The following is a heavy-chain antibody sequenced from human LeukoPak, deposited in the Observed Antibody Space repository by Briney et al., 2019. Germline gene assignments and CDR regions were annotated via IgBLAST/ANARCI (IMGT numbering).Heavy chain of an antibody. Sequence: PGGSLRLSCAASGFTFSSYAMHWVRQAPGKGLEWVAVISYDGSNKYYADSVKGRFTISRDNSKSTLYLQMNSLRAEDTAVYYCARDETAQLSDYDILTGPLDYWGQGTLVTVSS. D-gene: IGHD3-9*01. CDR3: ARDETAQLSDYDILTGPLDY. CDR2: ISYDGSNK. V-gene: IGHV3-30-3*01. CDR1: GFTFSSYA. J-gene: IGHJ4*02.